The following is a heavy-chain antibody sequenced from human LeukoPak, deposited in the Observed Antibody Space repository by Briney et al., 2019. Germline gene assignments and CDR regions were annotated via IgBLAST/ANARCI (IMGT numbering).Heavy chain of an antibody. Sequence: SETLSLTCTVSGGSISSYYWSWIRQPPGKGLEWIGYVYYSGRTNYNPSLKSRVTISVDTSKDQFPLKLTSVTAADTAMYYCARQGKEAASSGYYSYYFDYWGQGTLVTVSS. D-gene: IGHD3-22*01. CDR1: GGSISSYY. CDR3: ARQGKEAASSGYYSYYFDY. V-gene: IGHV4-59*01. CDR2: VYYSGRT. J-gene: IGHJ4*02.